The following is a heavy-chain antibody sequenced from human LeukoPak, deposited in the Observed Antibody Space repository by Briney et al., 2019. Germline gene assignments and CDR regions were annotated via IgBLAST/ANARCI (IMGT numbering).Heavy chain of an antibody. CDR2: IHYSGST. V-gene: IGHV4-59*01. CDR1: GGSNSSYY. J-gene: IGHJ5*02. CDR3: ARDRRARQSGYWFDP. D-gene: IGHD3-22*01. Sequence: PSETLSLTCTVSGGSNSSYYWGWIRQPPGKGLVWLGYIHYSGSTYYNPSLKSRVTISVDTSKNQFSLKVTSVTAADTAAYYCARDRRARQSGYWFDPWGQGTLFTVSS.